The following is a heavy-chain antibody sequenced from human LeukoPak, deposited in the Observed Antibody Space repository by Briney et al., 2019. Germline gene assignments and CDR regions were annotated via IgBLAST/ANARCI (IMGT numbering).Heavy chain of an antibody. CDR1: GFTFSNFW. CDR3: VGQNYFDY. Sequence: GGSLRLSCTASGFTFSNFWMGWARQAPGKGLEWVANIKQDETEKFYLGSVKGRFTISRDNAKNSLYLQMNSLRAEDTAIYYCVGQNYFDYWGRGTLVTVSS. V-gene: IGHV3-7*01. J-gene: IGHJ4*02. CDR2: IKQDETEK.